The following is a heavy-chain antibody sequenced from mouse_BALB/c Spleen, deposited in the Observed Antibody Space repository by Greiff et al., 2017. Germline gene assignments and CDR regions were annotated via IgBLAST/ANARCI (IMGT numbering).Heavy chain of an antibody. V-gene: IGHV1-54*03. Sequence: QVQLKQSGAELVRPGTSVKVSCKASGYAFTNYLIEWVKQRPGQGLEWIGVINPGSGGTNYNEKFKGKATLTADKSSSTAYMQLSSLTSDDSAVYFCARGRGYYFDYWGQGTTLTVSS. J-gene: IGHJ2*01. CDR2: INPGSGGT. CDR3: ARGRGYYFDY. CDR1: GYAFTNYL.